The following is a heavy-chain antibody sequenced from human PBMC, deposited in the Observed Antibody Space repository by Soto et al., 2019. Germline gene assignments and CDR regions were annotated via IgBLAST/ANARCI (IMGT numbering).Heavy chain of an antibody. V-gene: IGHV4-39*01. CDR3: AGRPMIVPVAENAFDI. CDR2: VYYSGTT. J-gene: IGHJ3*02. D-gene: IGHD6-19*01. CDR1: GGSISSSSYY. Sequence: QLVLQESGPGLVKSSETLSLTCSVSGGSISSSSYYWNWIRQSPGKGLEWIGSVYYSGTTYYNPSLKGRVTISVDTYNQFSLRLSSVTAADTAYYFCAGRPMIVPVAENAFDIWGQGTRVTVSS.